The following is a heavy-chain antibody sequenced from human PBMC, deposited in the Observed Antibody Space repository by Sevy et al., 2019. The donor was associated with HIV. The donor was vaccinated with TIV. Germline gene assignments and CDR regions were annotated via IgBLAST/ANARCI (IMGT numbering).Heavy chain of an antibody. D-gene: IGHD6-19*01. V-gene: IGHV3-66*01. CDR3: AGWSSAWTLFDY. CDR1: GFTVSRNY. Sequence: GGSLRLSCAASGFTVSRNYMSWVRQAPGNGLEWVSVIYSDGKTFYADSVQDRFTISRDNSKNTLYLQMNSLRAEDTAVYYCAGWSSAWTLFDYWGQGTLVTVSS. J-gene: IGHJ4*02. CDR2: IYSDGKT.